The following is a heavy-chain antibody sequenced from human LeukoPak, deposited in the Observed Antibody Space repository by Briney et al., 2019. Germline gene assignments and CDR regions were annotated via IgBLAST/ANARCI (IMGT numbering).Heavy chain of an antibody. CDR1: GGSISSYY. CDR3: ARYLAPPGWFDP. D-gene: IGHD1-14*01. V-gene: IGHV4-59*08. J-gene: IGHJ5*02. CDR2: IYYSGST. Sequence: PSETLSLTCTVSGGSISSYYWSWIRQPPGKGLEWIGYIYYSGSTNYNPSLKSRVTISVGTSKNQFSLKLSSVTAADTAVYYCARYLAPPGWFDPWGQGTLVTVSS.